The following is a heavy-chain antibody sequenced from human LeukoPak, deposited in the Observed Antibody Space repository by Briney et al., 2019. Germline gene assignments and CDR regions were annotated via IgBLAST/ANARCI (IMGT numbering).Heavy chain of an antibody. CDR2: IYYSGST. CDR3: ARRHMVRGIDY. D-gene: IGHD3-10*01. J-gene: IGHJ4*02. Sequence: PSETLSLTCTVSGGSISSSSYYWGWIRQPPGKGLEWIGSIYYSGSTYHNPSLKSRVTISVDTSKNQFSLKLSSVTAADTAVYYCARRHMVRGIDYWGQGTLVTVSS. V-gene: IGHV4-39*01. CDR1: GGSISSSSYY.